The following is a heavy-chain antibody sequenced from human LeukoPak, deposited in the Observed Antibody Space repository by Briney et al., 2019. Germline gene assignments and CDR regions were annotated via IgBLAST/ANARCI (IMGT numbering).Heavy chain of an antibody. D-gene: IGHD3-10*01. V-gene: IGHV4-38-2*02. CDR2: IYHSGST. J-gene: IGHJ4*02. CDR1: GYSISSDYY. Sequence: SETLSLTCTVSGYSISSDYYWGWIRQPPGKGLEWIGSIYHSGSTYYNPSLKSRVTISVDTSKNQFSLKLSSVTAADTAVYYCARGGDYGSGSYYLGGDYWGQGTLVTVSS. CDR3: ARGGDYGSGSYYLGGDY.